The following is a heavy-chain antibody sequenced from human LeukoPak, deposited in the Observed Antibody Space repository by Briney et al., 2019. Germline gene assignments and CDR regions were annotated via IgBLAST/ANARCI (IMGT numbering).Heavy chain of an antibody. J-gene: IGHJ4*02. CDR3: ARDDRLGYCSGMSCNVFGY. CDR2: ISPYNYNP. V-gene: IGHV1-18*01. CDR1: GYTFTNYG. Sequence: ASVKVSCKTSGYTFTNYGISWVRQAPGQGLEWMGWISPYNYNPKYAQKVQGRVSMTIDTSTSTAYMELRSLRSDDSAMYHCARDDRLGYCSGMSCNVFGYWGQGTLVTVSS. D-gene: IGHD2-15*01.